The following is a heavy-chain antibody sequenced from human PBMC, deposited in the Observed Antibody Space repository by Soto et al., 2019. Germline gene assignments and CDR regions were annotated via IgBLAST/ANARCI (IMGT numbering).Heavy chain of an antibody. Sequence: QLQLLQSVGEVKTPGASVKVSCTTSGYTFTSHGISWVRQAPGQGLEWMGWISTYNGKTDYAQKFQGRVTMTADTCTRTVYMEERSLRSDDTAVYYCARLLTEGATYREDAFDMWRQGTKVTVAS. CDR3: ARLLTEGATYREDAFDM. CDR1: GYTFTSHG. D-gene: IGHD1-26*01. J-gene: IGHJ3*02. CDR2: ISTYNGKT. V-gene: IGHV1-18*01.